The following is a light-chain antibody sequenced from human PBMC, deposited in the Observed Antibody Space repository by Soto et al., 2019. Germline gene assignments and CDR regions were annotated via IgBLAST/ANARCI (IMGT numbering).Light chain of an antibody. Sequence: EIVLTQSPATLSLSPGEIATLSCSASQSVRRYLAWYRQRPGQAPRLLIYDASTRANGIPARFRGSGSGTEFTLTISSLEPEDFAVYYCQKRSNWPINFGQGTRLEIK. V-gene: IGKV3-11*01. CDR2: DAS. CDR3: QKRSNWPIN. CDR1: QSVRRY. J-gene: IGKJ5*01.